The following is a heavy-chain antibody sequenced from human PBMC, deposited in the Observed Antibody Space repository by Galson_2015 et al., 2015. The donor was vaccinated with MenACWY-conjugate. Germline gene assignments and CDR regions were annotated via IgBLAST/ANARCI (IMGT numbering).Heavy chain of an antibody. Sequence: PALVKPTQTLTLTCTFSGLSLSSHAELVGWVRQPPGEAPEWLAFVYWNDDKRYSPSLRSRLTITKDTSRNQVVLTMTNMDPADTSIFYCAYRTHVTSVDFWGQGTLVTVSS. CDR3: AYRTHVTSVDF. V-gene: IGHV2-5*01. J-gene: IGHJ4*02. CDR1: GLSLSSHAEL. CDR2: VYWNDDK. D-gene: IGHD2-21*02.